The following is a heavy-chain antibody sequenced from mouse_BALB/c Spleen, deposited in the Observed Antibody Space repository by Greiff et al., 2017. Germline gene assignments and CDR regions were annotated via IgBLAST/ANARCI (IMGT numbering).Heavy chain of an antibody. CDR2: ISDGGSYT. V-gene: IGHV5-4*02. J-gene: IGHJ3*01. Sequence: EVMLVESGGGLVKPGGSLKLSCAASGFTFSDYYMYWVRQTPEKRLEWVATISDGGSYTYYPDSVKGRFTISRDNAKNNLYLQMSSLKSEDTAMYYCARGGDSSGWFAYWGQGTLVTVSA. CDR1: GFTFSDYY. CDR3: ARGGDSSGWFAY. D-gene: IGHD3-2*01.